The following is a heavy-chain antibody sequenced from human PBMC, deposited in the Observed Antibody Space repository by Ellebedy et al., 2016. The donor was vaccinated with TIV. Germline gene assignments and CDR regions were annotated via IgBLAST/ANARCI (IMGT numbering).Heavy chain of an antibody. CDR1: GYTFTGYY. CDR3: ARDPERSTVFGVVNMDV. D-gene: IGHD3-3*01. Sequence: ASVKVSCXASGYTFTGYYMHWVRQAPGQGLEWMGWINPNSGGTNYAQKLQGRVTMTTDTSTSTAYMELRSLRSDDTAVYYCARDPERSTVFGVVNMDVWGQGTTVTVSS. V-gene: IGHV1-2*02. J-gene: IGHJ6*02. CDR2: INPNSGGT.